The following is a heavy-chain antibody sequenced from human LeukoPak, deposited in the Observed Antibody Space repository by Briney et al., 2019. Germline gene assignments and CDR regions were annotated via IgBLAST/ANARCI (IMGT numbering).Heavy chain of an antibody. V-gene: IGHV5-51*01. CDR3: ARKGPGYSSSAGNWFDP. J-gene: IGHJ5*02. CDR1: GYSFTSYW. D-gene: IGHD6-6*01. Sequence: GESLKISCKGSGYSFTSYWIGWVRQMPGKGLEWMGIIYPGDSDTRYSPSFQGQVTISADKSISTAYLQWSSLKASDTAMYYCARKGPGYSSSAGNWFDPWGQGTLVTVSS. CDR2: IYPGDSDT.